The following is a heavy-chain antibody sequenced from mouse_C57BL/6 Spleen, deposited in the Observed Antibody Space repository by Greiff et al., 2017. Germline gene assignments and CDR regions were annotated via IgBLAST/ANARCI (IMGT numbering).Heavy chain of an antibody. D-gene: IGHD3-2*02. CDR3: AIQTAQATKAY. J-gene: IGHJ3*01. CDR1: GYTFTSYW. V-gene: IGHV1-74*01. CDR2: IHPSDSDT. Sequence: QVQLKQPGAELVKPGASVKVSCKASGYTFTSYWMHWVKQRPGQGLEWIGRIHPSDSDTNYNQKFKGKATLTVDKSSSTAYRQLSSLTSEDSAVYYCAIQTAQATKAYWGQGTLVTVSA.